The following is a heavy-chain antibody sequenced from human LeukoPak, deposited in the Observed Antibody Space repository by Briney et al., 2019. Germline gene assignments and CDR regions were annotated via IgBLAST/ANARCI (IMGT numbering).Heavy chain of an antibody. D-gene: IGHD6-13*01. Sequence: GGSLRLSCAASGFTFSSYAMPWVRQAPGKGLEWVAVISYDGSNKYYADSVKGRFTISRDNSKNTLYLQMNSLRAEDTAVYYCARDIAAAGTFDYWGQGTLVTVSS. J-gene: IGHJ4*02. V-gene: IGHV3-30-3*01. CDR3: ARDIAAAGTFDY. CDR1: GFTFSSYA. CDR2: ISYDGSNK.